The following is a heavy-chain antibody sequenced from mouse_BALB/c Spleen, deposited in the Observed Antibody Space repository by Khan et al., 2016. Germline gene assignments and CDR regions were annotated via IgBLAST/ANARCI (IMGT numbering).Heavy chain of an antibody. Sequence: VQLQQPGAELVRSGASVKLSCTASVFNIKDYYMHWVKQGPEQGLEWIGWIDPENGDTEYAPNFQGKATMTADTSSNAAYLQFSSLTSEDSAVYYCNAIYYGSDVYFDYWGQGTTLTVSS. CDR1: VFNIKDYY. D-gene: IGHD1-1*01. V-gene: IGHV14-4*02. CDR3: NAIYYGSDVYFDY. J-gene: IGHJ2*01. CDR2: IDPENGDT.